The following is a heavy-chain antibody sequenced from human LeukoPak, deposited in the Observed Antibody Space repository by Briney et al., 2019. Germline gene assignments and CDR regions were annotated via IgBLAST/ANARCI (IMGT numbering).Heavy chain of an antibody. CDR2: IKAKTAGGTT. D-gene: IGHD6-19*01. Sequence: GGSLRLSCAASGFTFTTAWMSWVRQAPGKGLEWIGHIKAKTAGGTTDCAAPVKGRFTISRDDSQNTLFVQMNTLRTEDTGVYYCAHLGSGWYVRDWGRGTLVTVSS. CDR1: GFTFTTAW. CDR3: AHLGSGWYVRD. J-gene: IGHJ4*02. V-gene: IGHV3-15*01.